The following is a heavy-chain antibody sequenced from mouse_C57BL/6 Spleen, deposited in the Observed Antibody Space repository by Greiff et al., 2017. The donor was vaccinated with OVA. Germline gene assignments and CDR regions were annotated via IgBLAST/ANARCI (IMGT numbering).Heavy chain of an antibody. Sequence: EVMLVESGGGLVKPGGSLKLSCAASGFTFSDYGMHWVRQAPEKGLEWVAYISSGSSTIYYADTVKGRFTISRDNAKNTLFLQMTSLRSEDTAMYYCARRYYSNYYYAMDYWGQGTSVTVSS. CDR1: GFTFSDYG. D-gene: IGHD2-5*01. CDR2: ISSGSSTI. V-gene: IGHV5-17*01. CDR3: ARRYYSNYYYAMDY. J-gene: IGHJ4*01.